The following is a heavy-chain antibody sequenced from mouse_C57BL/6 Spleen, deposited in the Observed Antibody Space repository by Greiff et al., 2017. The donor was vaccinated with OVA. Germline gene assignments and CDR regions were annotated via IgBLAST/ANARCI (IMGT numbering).Heavy chain of an antibody. Sequence: VQLQQSGAELVRPGTSVKMSCKASGYTFTNYWIGWVKQRPGHGLEWIGDIYPGGGYTNYNEKFKGKATLTADKSSSTAYMQFSSLTSEDSASCDSARRRRSSPGYYDDWGTGTTVTVSS. CDR1: GYTFTNYW. J-gene: IGHJ1*03. V-gene: IGHV1-63*01. CDR2: IYPGGGYT. CDR3: ARRRRSSPGYYDD. D-gene: IGHD1-1*01.